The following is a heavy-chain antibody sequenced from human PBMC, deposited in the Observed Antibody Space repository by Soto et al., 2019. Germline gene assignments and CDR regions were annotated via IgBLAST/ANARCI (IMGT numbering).Heavy chain of an antibody. V-gene: IGHV4-39*01. CDR3: ASREEVGLLWFGEPPFSMDV. CDR2: IYYSGST. Sequence: QLQLQESGPGLVKPSETLSLTCTVSGGSISSSSYYWGWIRQPPGKGLEWIGSIYYSGSTYYNPSLKSRVTISVDTSKNQFSLKLSSVTAADTAVYYCASREEVGLLWFGEPPFSMDVWGQGTTVTVSS. CDR1: GGSISSSSYY. J-gene: IGHJ6*02. D-gene: IGHD3-10*01.